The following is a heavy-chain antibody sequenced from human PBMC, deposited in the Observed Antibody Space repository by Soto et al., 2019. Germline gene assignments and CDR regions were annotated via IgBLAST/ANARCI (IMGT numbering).Heavy chain of an antibody. V-gene: IGHV1-3*01. CDR3: ARSTGIAVCGGY. D-gene: IGHD6-19*01. J-gene: IGHJ4*02. Sequence: QVQLVQSGAEVKKPGASVKVSCKASGYTFTSYAMHWVRQAPGQRLEWMGWINAGNGNTKYSQKFQGSFTITRDTSSSTAYMELSSLRSEDTAVYYCARSTGIAVCGGYWGQGTLVTVSS. CDR2: INAGNGNT. CDR1: GYTFTSYA.